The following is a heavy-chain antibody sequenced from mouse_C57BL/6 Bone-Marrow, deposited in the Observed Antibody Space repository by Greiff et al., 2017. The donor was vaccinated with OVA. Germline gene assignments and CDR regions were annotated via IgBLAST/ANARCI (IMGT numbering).Heavy chain of an antibody. D-gene: IGHD1-1*01. J-gene: IGHJ2*01. V-gene: IGHV1-81*01. CDR2: IYPRSGNT. Sequence: VQLKESGAELARPGASVKLSCKASGYTFTSYGISWVKQRTGQGLEWIGEIYPRSGNTYYNEKFKGKATLTADKSSSTAYMELRSLTSEDSAVYFCARTGITTVVDYWGQGTTLTVSS. CDR3: ARTGITTVVDY. CDR1: GYTFTSYG.